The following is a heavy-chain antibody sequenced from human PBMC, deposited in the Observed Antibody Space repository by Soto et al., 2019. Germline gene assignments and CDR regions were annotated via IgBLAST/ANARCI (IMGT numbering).Heavy chain of an antibody. Sequence: SVKVSCKASGCTFSSYAISCVRQAPGQVLEWMGGIIPIFGTANYAQKFQGRVTITADKSTSTAYMELSSLRSEDTAVYYCARALGYCSSTSCYQLDYWGQGTLVTVSS. J-gene: IGHJ4*02. CDR2: IIPIFGTA. CDR3: ARALGYCSSTSCYQLDY. CDR1: GCTFSSYA. V-gene: IGHV1-69*06. D-gene: IGHD2-2*01.